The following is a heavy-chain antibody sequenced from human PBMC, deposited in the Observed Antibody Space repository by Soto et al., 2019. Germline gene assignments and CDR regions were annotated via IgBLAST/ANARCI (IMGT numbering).Heavy chain of an antibody. CDR1: GFTFDDYT. Sequence: GGSLILSCAASGFTFDDYTMHWVRQAPGKGLEWVSLISWDGGSTYYADSVKGRFTISRGNSKNSLYLQMNSLRTEDTALYYCAKDMGGTSYYYYGMDVWGQGTTVTVSS. CDR3: AKDMGGTSYYYYGMDV. J-gene: IGHJ6*02. V-gene: IGHV3-43*01. D-gene: IGHD6-19*01. CDR2: ISWDGGST.